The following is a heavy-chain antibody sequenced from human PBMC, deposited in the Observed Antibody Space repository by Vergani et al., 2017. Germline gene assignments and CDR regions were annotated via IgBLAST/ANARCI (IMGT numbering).Heavy chain of an antibody. CDR3: AKDVVVVVAATKYDYYYYMDV. Sequence: VQLVDSGGDVVQPGSSLRLSCAASGFSFPGYAMSWVRQAPGKGLEWVSSVSGSSATPYYADSVKGRFIISRDNSKNTLYLQMNSLRAEDTAVYYCAKDVVVVVAATKYDYYYYMDVWGKGTTVTVSS. J-gene: IGHJ6*03. CDR2: VSGSSATP. CDR1: GFSFPGYA. D-gene: IGHD2-15*01. V-gene: IGHV3-23*04.